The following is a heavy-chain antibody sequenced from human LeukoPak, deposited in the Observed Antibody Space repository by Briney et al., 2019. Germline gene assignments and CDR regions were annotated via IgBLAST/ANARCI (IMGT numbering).Heavy chain of an antibody. CDR2: IQPDGSET. J-gene: IGHJ4*02. CDR3: VRWGVEAGMDY. CDR1: GFIVSMYC. D-gene: IGHD6-19*01. V-gene: IGHV3-7*01. Sequence: SLKPSDEAAGFIVSMYCTGCARQVPRNGLGWVANIQPDGSETSYVDSVEGRLTISRDNAKKSMFLQMNRLRVEETAVYKCVRWGVEAGMDYWGQGTPVTVSS.